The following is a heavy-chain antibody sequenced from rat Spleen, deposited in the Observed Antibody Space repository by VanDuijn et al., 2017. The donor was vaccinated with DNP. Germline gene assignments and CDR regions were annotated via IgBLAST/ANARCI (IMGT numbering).Heavy chain of an antibody. J-gene: IGHJ3*01. CDR2: ITTGGDIT. V-gene: IGHV5-31*01. CDR3: ASGFGWFAY. CDR1: GFTFNNDW. D-gene: IGHD4-1*01. Sequence: EVQLVESGGDPVQPGRSLTLSCVVSGFTFNNDWMIWVRQVPGKGLEWVASITTGGDITYYPDSVKGRFTVSRDHAKNTLYLRLNSLRSEDTATYYCASGFGWFAYWGQGTLVTVSS.